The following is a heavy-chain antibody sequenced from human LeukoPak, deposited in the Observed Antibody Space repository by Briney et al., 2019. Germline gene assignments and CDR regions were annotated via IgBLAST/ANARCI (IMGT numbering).Heavy chain of an antibody. Sequence: GESLKISCKGSGYSFTNYWIGWVRQMPGKGLEWMGIIYPGDSTTKYSPSFEGQVLISVDKSISTAYLHWGSLKASDTAMYFCARRGYSPSDVVDVWGQGTMVTV. D-gene: IGHD3-22*01. J-gene: IGHJ3*01. CDR3: ARRGYSPSDVVDV. CDR2: IYPGDSTT. CDR1: GYSFTNYW. V-gene: IGHV5-51*01.